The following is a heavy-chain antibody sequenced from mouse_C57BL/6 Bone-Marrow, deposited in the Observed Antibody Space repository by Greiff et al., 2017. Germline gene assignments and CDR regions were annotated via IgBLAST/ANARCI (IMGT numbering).Heavy chain of an antibody. J-gene: IGHJ2*01. CDR3: ARQPYNFDY. Sequence: EVKLMESGGDLVKPGGSLKLSCAASGFTFSSYGMSWVRQTPDKRLEWVATISSGGSYTYYPDSVKGRFTISRDNAKNTLYLQMSSLKSEDTAMYYCARQPYNFDYWGQGTTRTVSS. CDR1: GFTFSSYG. V-gene: IGHV5-6*01. CDR2: ISSGGSYT.